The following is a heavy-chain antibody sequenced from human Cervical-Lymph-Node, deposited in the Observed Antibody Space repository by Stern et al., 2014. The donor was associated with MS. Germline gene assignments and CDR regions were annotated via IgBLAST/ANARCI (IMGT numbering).Heavy chain of an antibody. CDR3: AKQGSGRYYDRYFDS. CDR1: GFTFSSYG. V-gene: IGHV3-23*04. J-gene: IGHJ4*02. Sequence: EVQLVESGGGLVQPGGSVRLSCAASGFTFSSYGRSWVRQTPGKGLGWGSVISGSGGATYYADSVKGRFTISRDNSKTTLYLQMNSLRVEDTAVYYCAKQGSGRYYDRYFDSWGQGTLVTVSS. D-gene: IGHD1-26*01. CDR2: ISGSGGAT.